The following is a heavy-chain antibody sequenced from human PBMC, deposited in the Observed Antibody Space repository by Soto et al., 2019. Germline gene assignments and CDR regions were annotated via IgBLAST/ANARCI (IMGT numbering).Heavy chain of an antibody. J-gene: IGHJ6*02. CDR1: GGSVSSGSYY. CDR3: AREGTAMVFGYYGMDV. Sequence: QVQLQESGPGLVKPSETLSLTCTVSGGSVSSGSYYWSWIRQPPGKGLEWIGYIYYSGSTNYNPSLKSRVTISVDTSKNQFSLKLSSVTAADTAVYYCAREGTAMVFGYYGMDVWGQGTTVTVSS. V-gene: IGHV4-61*01. D-gene: IGHD5-18*01. CDR2: IYYSGST.